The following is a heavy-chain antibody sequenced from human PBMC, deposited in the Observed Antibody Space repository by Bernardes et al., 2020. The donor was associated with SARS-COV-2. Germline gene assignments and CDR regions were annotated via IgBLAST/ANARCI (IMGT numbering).Heavy chain of an antibody. CDR1: GYTFTGYY. D-gene: IGHD2-2*01. CDR3: ARGLQNFYCSSTSCPKTNFDY. Sequence: ASVKVSCKASGYTFTGYYMHWVRQAPGQGLEWMGWINPNSGGTNYAQKFQGRVTMTRDTSISTAYMELSRLRSDDTAVYYCARGLQNFYCSSTSCPKTNFDYWGQGTLVTVSS. V-gene: IGHV1-2*02. CDR2: INPNSGGT. J-gene: IGHJ4*02.